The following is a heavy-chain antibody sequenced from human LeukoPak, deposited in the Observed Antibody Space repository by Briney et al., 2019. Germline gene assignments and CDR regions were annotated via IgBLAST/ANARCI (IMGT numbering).Heavy chain of an antibody. Sequence: PSETLSLTCAVSGGSISSSNWWSWVRQPPGKGLEWIGEIYHSGSTNYNPSLKSRVTISVDKSKNQFSLKLSSVTAADTAVYYCARDGNTGYGYAFDIWGQGTMVTVSS. J-gene: IGHJ3*02. V-gene: IGHV4-4*02. CDR3: ARDGNTGYGYAFDI. D-gene: IGHD5-12*01. CDR2: IYHSGST. CDR1: GGSISSSNW.